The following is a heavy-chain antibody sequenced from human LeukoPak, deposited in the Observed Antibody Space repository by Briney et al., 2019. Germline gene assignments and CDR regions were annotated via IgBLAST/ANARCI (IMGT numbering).Heavy chain of an antibody. V-gene: IGHV1-2*02. CDR2: INPNSGGT. Sequence: ASVKVSCKASGYTFTGYYMHWVRQAPGQGLEWMGWINPNSGGTKYAQRLQGRVTMTTDTSTSTAYVELRSLRSDDTAVYYCARDLLRYYDWLTMAGYWGQGTLVSVSS. J-gene: IGHJ4*02. CDR3: ARDLLRYYDWLTMAGY. CDR1: GYTFTGYY. D-gene: IGHD3-9*01.